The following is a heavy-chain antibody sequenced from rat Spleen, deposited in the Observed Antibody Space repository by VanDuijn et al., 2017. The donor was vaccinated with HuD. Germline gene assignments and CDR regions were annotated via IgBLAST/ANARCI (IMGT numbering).Heavy chain of an antibody. Sequence: EVQLVESGGGLVRPGRSLKLSCAASGFTFSDYYMAWVRQAPTKGLEWVATISYVGISTYYLASVKGRFTISRDNAKSTLYLKMDSLRSEDTATYYCARHDVYYGLFGLDYWGQGVMVTVSS. CDR2: ISYVGIST. D-gene: IGHD1-6*01. J-gene: IGHJ2*01. CDR1: GFTFSDYY. CDR3: ARHDVYYGLFGLDY. V-gene: IGHV5-7*01.